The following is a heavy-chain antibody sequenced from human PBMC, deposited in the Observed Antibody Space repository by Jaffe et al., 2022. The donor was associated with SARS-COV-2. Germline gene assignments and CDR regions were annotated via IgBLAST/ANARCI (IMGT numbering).Heavy chain of an antibody. D-gene: IGHD6-19*01. CDR1: GFTFSSYA. Sequence: QVQLVESGGGVVQPGRSLRLSCAASGFTFSSYAIHWVRQAPGKGLEWVAVISYDGSNKYYADSVKGRFTISRDSSTNTQYLQMNSLRAEDTAVYYCAKDLWERSSGWDDYFDHWGQGTLVTVSS. CDR2: ISYDGSNK. J-gene: IGHJ4*02. CDR3: AKDLWERSSGWDDYFDH. V-gene: IGHV3-30*18.